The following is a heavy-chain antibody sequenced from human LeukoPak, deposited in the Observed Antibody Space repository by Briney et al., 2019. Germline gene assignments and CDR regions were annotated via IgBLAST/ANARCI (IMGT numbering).Heavy chain of an antibody. CDR3: AKGRIVLRYFDWLPPTN. CDR2: IRYDGSNK. J-gene: IGHJ4*02. Sequence: GGSLRLSCAASGFTFSSYGMHWVRQAPGKGLEWVAFIRYDGSNKYYADSVKGRFTISRDNSKNTLYLQMNSLRAEDTAVYYCAKGRIVLRYFDWLPPTNWGQGTLVTSPQ. CDR1: GFTFSSYG. V-gene: IGHV3-30*02. D-gene: IGHD3-9*01.